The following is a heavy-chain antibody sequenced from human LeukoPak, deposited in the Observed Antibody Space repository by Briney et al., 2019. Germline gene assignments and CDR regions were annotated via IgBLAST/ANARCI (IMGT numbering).Heavy chain of an antibody. Sequence: GGSLRLSCAVSGITLSNYGMSWVRQAPGKGLEGVAGISGSGGGTKYADSVKGRFTISRDNPKNTLYLQMNRLRAEDTAMYFCAKRGVVIRVILVGFHKEAYYFDSWGQGALVTVSS. V-gene: IGHV3-23*01. CDR2: ISGSGGGT. CDR3: AKRGVVIRVILVGFHKEAYYFDS. CDR1: GITLSNYG. J-gene: IGHJ4*02. D-gene: IGHD3-22*01.